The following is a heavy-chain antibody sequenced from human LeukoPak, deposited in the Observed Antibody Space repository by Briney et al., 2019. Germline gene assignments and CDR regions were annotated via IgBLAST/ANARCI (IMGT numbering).Heavy chain of an antibody. CDR2: ISWNSGST. Sequence: GGSLRLSCAVSGFTFDDYAMHWVRQAPGKGLEWVSGISWNSGSTGYADSVKGRFTISRDNAKNSLYLQMNSLRAEDMALYYCAKQRCSSTSCPLDYWGQGTLVTVSS. V-gene: IGHV3-9*03. J-gene: IGHJ4*02. CDR1: GFTFDDYA. D-gene: IGHD2-2*01. CDR3: AKQRCSSTSCPLDY.